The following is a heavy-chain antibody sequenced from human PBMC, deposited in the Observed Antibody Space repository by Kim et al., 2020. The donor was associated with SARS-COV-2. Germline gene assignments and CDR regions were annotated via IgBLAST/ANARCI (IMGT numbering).Heavy chain of an antibody. CDR1: GFTFSSYA. D-gene: IGHD6-19*01. CDR2: IYSGGSST. CDR3: ANGGKEWLDPFDY. Sequence: GGSLRLSCAASGFTFSSYAMSWVRQAPGKGLEWVSVIYSGGSSTYYADSVKGRFTISRDNSKNTLYLQMNSLRAEDTAVYYCANGGKEWLDPFDYWGQGTLVTVSS. V-gene: IGHV3-23*03. J-gene: IGHJ4*02.